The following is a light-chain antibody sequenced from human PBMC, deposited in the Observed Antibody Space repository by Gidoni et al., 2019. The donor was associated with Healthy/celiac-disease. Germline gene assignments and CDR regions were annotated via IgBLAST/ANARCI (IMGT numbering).Light chain of an antibody. CDR3: QQRSNWPEFT. CDR2: DAS. J-gene: IGKJ3*01. V-gene: IGKV3-11*01. CDR1: QSVSSD. Sequence: EIVLTQSPATLSLSPGERATLSCRASQSVSSDLAWYQQKPGQAPRRLIYDASNSATGIPARFSGSGSGTDFTLTISSLEPEDFAVYYCQQRSNWPEFTFGPGTKVDIK.